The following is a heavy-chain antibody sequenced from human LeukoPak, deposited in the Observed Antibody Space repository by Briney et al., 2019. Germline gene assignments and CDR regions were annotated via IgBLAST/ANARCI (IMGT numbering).Heavy chain of an antibody. CDR3: TTDYQAVACFDY. V-gene: IGHV3-15*01. Sequence: PGGSLRLSCAASGFTFSNAWMSWVRQAPGKGLEWVGRIKSKTDGGTTDYAAPVKGRFTISRDDSKDTLYLQMNSLKTEDTAVYYCTTDYQAVACFDYWGQGTLVTVSS. J-gene: IGHJ4*02. CDR2: IKSKTDGGTT. D-gene: IGHD6-19*01. CDR1: GFTFSNAW.